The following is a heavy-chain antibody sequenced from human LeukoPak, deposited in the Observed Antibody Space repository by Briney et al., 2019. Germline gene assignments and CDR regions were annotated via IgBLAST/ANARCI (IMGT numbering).Heavy chain of an antibody. J-gene: IGHJ4*02. V-gene: IGHV4-34*01. CDR2: INHGGST. D-gene: IGHD3-10*01. CDR1: GGSFSGYY. Sequence: SETLSLTCAVYGGSFSGYYWSWIRQPPGKGLEWIGEINHGGSTNYNPSLKSRVTISVDTSKNQFSLKLSSVTAADTAVYYCARVERFGDFCDYWGQGTLVTVSS. CDR3: ARVERFGDFCDY.